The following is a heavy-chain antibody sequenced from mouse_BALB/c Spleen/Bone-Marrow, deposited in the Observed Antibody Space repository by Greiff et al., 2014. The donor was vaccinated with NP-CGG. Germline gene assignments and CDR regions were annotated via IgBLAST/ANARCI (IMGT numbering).Heavy chain of an antibody. CDR3: TRQTARATSLDY. D-gene: IGHD3-2*01. CDR2: IDPSDSYT. J-gene: IGHJ2*01. Sequence: SGAELVKPGASVKMSCKASGYTFTSYWMHWVKQRPGQGLEWIGVIDPSDSYTSYNQKFKGKATLTVDTSSSTAYMQLSSLTSEDSTVYFCTRQTARATSLDYWGQGTTLTVSS. V-gene: IGHV1S127*01. CDR1: GYTFTSYW.